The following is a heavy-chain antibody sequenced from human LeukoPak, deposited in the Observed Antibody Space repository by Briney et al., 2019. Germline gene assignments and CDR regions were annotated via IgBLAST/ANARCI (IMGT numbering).Heavy chain of an antibody. Sequence: SETLSLTCTVSGGSISSYYWSWIRQPPGKGLEWIGYIYYSGSTNYNPSLKSRVTISVDTSKNQSSLKLSSVTAADTAVYYCARLIVGATFYFDYWGQGTLVTVSS. CDR3: ARLIVGATFYFDY. V-gene: IGHV4-59*08. D-gene: IGHD1-26*01. J-gene: IGHJ4*02. CDR1: GGSISSYY. CDR2: IYYSGST.